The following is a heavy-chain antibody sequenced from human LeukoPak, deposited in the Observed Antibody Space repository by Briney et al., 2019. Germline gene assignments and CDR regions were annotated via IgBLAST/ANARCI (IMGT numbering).Heavy chain of an antibody. J-gene: IGHJ3*02. D-gene: IGHD3-9*01. CDR1: GYTFTSYA. CDR2: INAGNGNT. V-gene: IGHV1-3*01. CDR3: ARAPSRYDRDAFDI. Sequence: ASVKVSCKASGYTFTSYAMHWVRQAPGQRLEWMGWINAGNGNTKYSQKFQGRVTITRDTSASTAYMELSSLRSEDTAVYYCARAPSRYDRDAFDIWGQGTMVTVSS.